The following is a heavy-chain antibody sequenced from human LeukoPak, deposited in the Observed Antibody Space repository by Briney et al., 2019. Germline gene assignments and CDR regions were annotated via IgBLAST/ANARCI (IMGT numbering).Heavy chain of an antibody. CDR3: AKDLHGGYSSDY. J-gene: IGHJ4*02. Sequence: GGSLRLSCAAPGFTFNNFGMHWVRQAPGKGLEWVSFIGYEGVHKYYADSVKGRFTISKDNSKATLYLQMNSLRPEDTAVYYCAKDLHGGYSSDYWGQGTLVTVFS. CDR1: GFTFNNFG. D-gene: IGHD4-23*01. V-gene: IGHV3-30*02. CDR2: IGYEGVHK.